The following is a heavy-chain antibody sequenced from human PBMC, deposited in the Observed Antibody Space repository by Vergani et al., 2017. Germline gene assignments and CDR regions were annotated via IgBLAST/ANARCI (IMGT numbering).Heavy chain of an antibody. CDR3: ARDTGTDAFDI. CDR1: GYTFTSYY. J-gene: IGHJ3*02. CDR2: INPSGGST. D-gene: IGHD1-1*01. V-gene: IGHV1-46*01. Sequence: QVQLVQSGAEVKKPGASVKVSCKASGYTFTSYYMHWVRQAPGQGLEWMGIINPSGGSTSYAQKFQGRVTMTRDTSTSTVYMELSSLRSDDTAVYYCARDTGTDAFDIWGQGTMVTVSS.